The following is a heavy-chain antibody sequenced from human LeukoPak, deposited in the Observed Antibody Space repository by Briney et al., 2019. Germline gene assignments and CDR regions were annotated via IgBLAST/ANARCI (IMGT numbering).Heavy chain of an antibody. CDR1: GFTFSSYA. V-gene: IGHV3-23*01. J-gene: IGHJ3*02. CDR3: AKDLCVEKDLGYCSGGSWPDAFDI. D-gene: IGHD2-15*01. Sequence: PGGSLRLSCAASGFTFSSYAMSWVRQAPGKGLEWVSAISGSGGSTYYADSVKGRFTISRDNSKNTLYLQMNSLRAEDTAVYYCAKDLCVEKDLGYCSGGSWPDAFDIWGQGTMVTVSS. CDR2: ISGSGGST.